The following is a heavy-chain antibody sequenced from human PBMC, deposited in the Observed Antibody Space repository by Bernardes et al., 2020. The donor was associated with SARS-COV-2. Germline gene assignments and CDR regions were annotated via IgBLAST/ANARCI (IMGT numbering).Heavy chain of an antibody. D-gene: IGHD6-13*01. CDR3: GKRDVAAGNWYFDL. CDR1: GFTFSSSW. V-gene: IGHV3-74*01. CDR2: INPDGTTI. Sequence: GGSLCLSCAASGFTFSSSWMHWVRQAPGKGLVWVSRINPDGTTINYADSVKGRFTISRDNGKNTLYLQMNSLRAEDTAVYYCGKRDVAAGNWYFDLWGHGTLVTVSS. J-gene: IGHJ2*01.